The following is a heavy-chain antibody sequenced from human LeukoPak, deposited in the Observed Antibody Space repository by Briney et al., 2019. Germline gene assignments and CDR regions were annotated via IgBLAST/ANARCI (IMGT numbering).Heavy chain of an antibody. D-gene: IGHD1-26*01. CDR2: ISSGGRT. V-gene: IGHV3-53*01. CDR1: GFTVSSNY. CDR3: ARVGVSGSYRYFDY. J-gene: IGHJ4*02. Sequence: GGSLRLSCAASGFTVSSNYMSWVRQTPGKGLEWVSTISSGGRTYYADSVKGRFTISRDNSKSTLYLQMNSLRAEDTAVYHCARVGVSGSYRYFDYWGQGILVTVSS.